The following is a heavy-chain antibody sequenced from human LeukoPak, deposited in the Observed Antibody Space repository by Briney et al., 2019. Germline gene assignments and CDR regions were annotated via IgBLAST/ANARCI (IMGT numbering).Heavy chain of an antibody. J-gene: IGHJ5*02. CDR3: ATDPVSLGWFDP. CDR1: GYTFSVYN. D-gene: IGHD3-22*01. V-gene: IGHV1-24*01. Sequence: ASVKVSCKASGYTFSVYNMHGVRQAPGKGLEWTGGFDPEDGETIYAQKFQGRVTMTEDTSTDTAYMELSSLRSEDMAVYYCATDPVSLGWFDPWGQGTLVTVSS. CDR2: FDPEDGET.